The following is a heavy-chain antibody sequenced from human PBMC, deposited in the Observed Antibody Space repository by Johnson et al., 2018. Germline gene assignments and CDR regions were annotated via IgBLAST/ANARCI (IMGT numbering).Heavy chain of an antibody. J-gene: IGHJ6*03. D-gene: IGHD3-10*01. CDR2: ISTSSIYI. V-gene: IGHV3-21*01. CDR3: ARGYGSGMGYYMDV. CDR1: GFTFSSYS. Sequence: VQLQESGGGLVKPGGSLRLSCAASGFTFSSYSMNWVRQAPGKGLEWVSSISTSSIYIYYADPVKGRFTISRKNAKNSLCQQRNSPRVEDTAGYYCARGYGSGMGYYMDVWGKGTTVTVSS.